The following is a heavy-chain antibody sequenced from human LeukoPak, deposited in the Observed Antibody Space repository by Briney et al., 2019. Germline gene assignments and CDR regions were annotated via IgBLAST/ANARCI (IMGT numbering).Heavy chain of an antibody. Sequence: GGSLRLSCEASGFTFSNYAMSWVRQAPGKGLECVSPISGSGGSTYYRDSVKGRFTVSRDNSKNTLYLQMNSLRAEDAAVYYCAKSPAGSSWPSIDYWGQGTLVTVSS. V-gene: IGHV3-23*01. CDR2: ISGSGGST. D-gene: IGHD6-13*01. CDR3: AKSPAGSSWPSIDY. J-gene: IGHJ4*02. CDR1: GFTFSNYA.